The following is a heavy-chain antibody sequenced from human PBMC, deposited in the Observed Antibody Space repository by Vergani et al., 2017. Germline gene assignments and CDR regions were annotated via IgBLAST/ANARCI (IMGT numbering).Heavy chain of an antibody. CDR3: ARDYRYYGDYVGNAFDS. CDR1: GFTFSSYS. V-gene: IGHV3-21*01. CDR2: ISSSSSYI. Sequence: EVQLVESGGGLVKPGGSLRLSCAASGFTFSSYSMNWVRQAPGKGLEWVSSISSSSSYIYYADSVKGRFTISRDNAKNSLYLQMNSLRAEDTAVYYCARDYRYYGDYVGNAFDSWGQGTMVTVSS. D-gene: IGHD4-17*01. J-gene: IGHJ3*02.